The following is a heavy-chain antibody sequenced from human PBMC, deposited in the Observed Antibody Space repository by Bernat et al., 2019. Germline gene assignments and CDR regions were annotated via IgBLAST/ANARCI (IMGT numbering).Heavy chain of an antibody. V-gene: IGHV3-48*03. CDR3: ARTMTTVTDFDY. D-gene: IGHD4-17*01. CDR1: GFTFSAYE. J-gene: IGHJ4*02. CDR2: ISSTGNTI. Sequence: EVQLVESGGGLVQPGGSLRLSCAASGFTFSAYEMIWVRQAPGKGLEWVSYISSTGNTIYYADSVKGRFTISRDNSKNSLYLQMNSLRAEDTAVYYCARTMTTVTDFDYWGQGTLVTVSS.